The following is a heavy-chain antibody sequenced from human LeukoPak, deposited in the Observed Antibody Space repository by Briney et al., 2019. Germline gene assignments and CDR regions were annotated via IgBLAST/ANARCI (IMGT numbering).Heavy chain of an antibody. Sequence: GGSLRLSCAASGFTFSSYSMNWVRQAPGKGLEWVSSISSSSSYIYYADSVKGRFTISRDNAKNSLYLQMNSLRAEDTAVYYCARVSSRAASYPHYWGQGTLVTVSS. CDR2: ISSSSSYI. D-gene: IGHD6-6*01. J-gene: IGHJ4*02. CDR3: ARVSSRAASYPHY. CDR1: GFTFSSYS. V-gene: IGHV3-21*01.